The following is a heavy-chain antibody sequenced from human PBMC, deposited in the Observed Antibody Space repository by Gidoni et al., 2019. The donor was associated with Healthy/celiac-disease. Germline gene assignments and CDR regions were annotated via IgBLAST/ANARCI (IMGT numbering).Heavy chain of an antibody. CDR1: GGSISSGDYY. D-gene: IGHD3-3*01. V-gene: IGHV4-30-4*01. CDR2: IYYSGST. CDR3: ARVPIWSGYGYYYYGMDV. J-gene: IGHJ6*02. Sequence: QVQLQESGPGLVKPSQTLSLTCTVSGGSISSGDYYWSWIRQPPGKGLEWIGYIYYSGSTYYNPSLKSRVTISVDTSKNQFSLKLSSVTAADTAVYYCARVPIWSGYGYYYYGMDVWGQGTTVTVSS.